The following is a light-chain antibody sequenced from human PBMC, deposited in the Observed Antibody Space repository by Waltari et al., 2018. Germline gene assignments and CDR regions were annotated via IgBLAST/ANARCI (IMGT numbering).Light chain of an antibody. CDR2: YVS. V-gene: IGLV2-11*01. J-gene: IGLJ3*02. CDR1: SSDVGTYNY. Sequence: QSALTQPRSVSGSPGQSITISCTGTSSDVGTYNYVSWYQQHPGKAPKLMIYYVSTRPSGVPDRFSGSKSVNTASLTISGLQAEDEGDYYCCSYAGSYTWVFGGGTKLTVL. CDR3: CSYAGSYTWV.